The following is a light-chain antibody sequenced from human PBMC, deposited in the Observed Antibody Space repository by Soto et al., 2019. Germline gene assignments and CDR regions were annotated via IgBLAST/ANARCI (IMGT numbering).Light chain of an antibody. CDR3: QQYGSSPKT. CDR2: GAS. V-gene: IGKV3-20*01. Sequence: EIVLTQSPGTLSLSPGERATLSCRARQSVSSSYLAWYQQKPGQAPRLLIYGASSRATGIPDSFSGSGSGTDFTLTISRLEPEDFAVYYCQQYGSSPKTFGQGTKV. J-gene: IGKJ1*01. CDR1: QSVSSSY.